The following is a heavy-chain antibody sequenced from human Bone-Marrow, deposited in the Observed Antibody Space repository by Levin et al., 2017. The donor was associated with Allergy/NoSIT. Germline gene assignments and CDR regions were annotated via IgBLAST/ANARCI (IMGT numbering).Heavy chain of an antibody. Sequence: GGSLRLSCAASGFTFSTYSMNWVRQAPGKGLEWVSYISSTTSTIYYADSVKGRFTISRDNAKNSLYLQMNSLRAEDTAVYYCAREWGIVVGINWFDPWGQGTLVTVSS. V-gene: IGHV3-48*01. CDR3: AREWGIVVGINWFDP. CDR2: ISSTTSTI. CDR1: GFTFSTYS. D-gene: IGHD3-22*01. J-gene: IGHJ5*02.